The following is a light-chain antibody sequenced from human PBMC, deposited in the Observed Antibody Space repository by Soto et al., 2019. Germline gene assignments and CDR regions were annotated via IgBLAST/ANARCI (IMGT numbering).Light chain of an antibody. Sequence: QSALTQPASVSGSPGQSITISCTGASSDVVGYNYVSWYQQHPGKAPKLMIYDVSDRPSGVSNRFSGSKSGNTASLTISGLQAEDEADYYCSSYTSSSTRVFGTGTKFTVL. CDR1: SSDVVGYNY. J-gene: IGLJ1*01. V-gene: IGLV2-14*01. CDR2: DVS. CDR3: SSYTSSSTRV.